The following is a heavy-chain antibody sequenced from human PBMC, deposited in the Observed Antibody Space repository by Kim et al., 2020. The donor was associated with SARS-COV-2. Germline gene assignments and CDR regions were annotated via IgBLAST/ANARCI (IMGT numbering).Heavy chain of an antibody. D-gene: IGHD1-1*01. Sequence: GGSLRLSCAASGFTFSSYAMHWVRQAPGKGLEWVAVISYDGSNKYYADSVKGRFTISRDNSKNTLYLQMNSLRAEDTAVYYCASAPPGPRGQGTLVTVSS. CDR3: ASAPPGP. CDR1: GFTFSSYA. CDR2: ISYDGSNK. V-gene: IGHV3-30*04. J-gene: IGHJ4*02.